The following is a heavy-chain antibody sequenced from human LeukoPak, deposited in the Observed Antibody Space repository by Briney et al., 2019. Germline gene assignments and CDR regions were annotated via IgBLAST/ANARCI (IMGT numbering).Heavy chain of an antibody. CDR1: GFTFSSYG. CDR2: IRYDGSNK. Sequence: GGSLRLSCAASGFTFSSYGMHWVRQAPGKGLEWVAFIRYDGSNKYYADSVKGRFTISRDNSKNTLYLQMNSLRAEDTAVYYCAKERITMIPNDAFDIWGQGTMVTVSS. V-gene: IGHV3-30*02. CDR3: AKERITMIPNDAFDI. J-gene: IGHJ3*02. D-gene: IGHD3-22*01.